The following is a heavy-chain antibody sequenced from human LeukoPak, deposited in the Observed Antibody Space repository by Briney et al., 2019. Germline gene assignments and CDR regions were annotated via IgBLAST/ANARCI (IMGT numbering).Heavy chain of an antibody. CDR1: GFTFSSFW. Sequence: PGGSLRLSCAASGFTFSSFWMTWVRRAPGKGLEWVANIKQDGSEQYYMDSVRGRFTISRDNAKNSLFLQMNSLRVEDTAVYYCAGGQGWLLDYWGQGALVTVSS. CDR2: IKQDGSEQ. J-gene: IGHJ4*02. D-gene: IGHD2-15*01. CDR3: AGGQGWLLDY. V-gene: IGHV3-7*05.